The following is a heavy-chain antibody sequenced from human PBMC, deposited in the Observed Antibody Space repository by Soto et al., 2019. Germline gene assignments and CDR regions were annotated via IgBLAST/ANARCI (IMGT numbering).Heavy chain of an antibody. D-gene: IGHD3-3*01. CDR1: GYTFTSYG. J-gene: IGHJ4*02. CDR2: ISAHNGNT. V-gene: IGHV1-18*01. Sequence: ASVKVSCKASGYTFTSYGISWVRQAPGQGLEWMGWISAHNGNTNYAQKLQGRVTMTTDTSTSTAYMELRSLRSDDTAVYYCARDRSITIFGVVISPYYFGDWGQGTLVTVSS. CDR3: ARDRSITIFGVVISPYYFGD.